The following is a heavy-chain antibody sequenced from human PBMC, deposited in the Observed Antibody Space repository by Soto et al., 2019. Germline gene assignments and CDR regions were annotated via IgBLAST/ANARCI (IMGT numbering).Heavy chain of an antibody. CDR3: ARATMIVVVISEGSWFDL. J-gene: IGHJ5*02. D-gene: IGHD3-22*01. V-gene: IGHV4-34*01. Sequence: SETLSLTCAVYGGSFSGYYWSWIRQPPGKGLEWIGEINHSGSTNYNPSLKSRVTISVDTSKNQFSLKLSSVTAADTAVYYCARATMIVVVISEGSWFDLWGQRTLVTVS. CDR1: GGSFSGYY. CDR2: INHSGST.